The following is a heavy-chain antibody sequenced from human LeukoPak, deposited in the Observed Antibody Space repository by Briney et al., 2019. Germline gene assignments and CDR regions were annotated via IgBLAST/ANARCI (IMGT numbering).Heavy chain of an antibody. Sequence: ASVKVSCKASGGTFSSYTISWVRQATGQGLEWMGWMNPNSGNTGYARKFQGRVTITRNTSISTAYMELSSLRSEDTAVYYCARGNFGDGYNFAYWGQGTLVTVSS. D-gene: IGHD5-24*01. CDR1: GGTFSSYT. J-gene: IGHJ4*02. V-gene: IGHV1-8*03. CDR2: MNPNSGNT. CDR3: ARGNFGDGYNFAY.